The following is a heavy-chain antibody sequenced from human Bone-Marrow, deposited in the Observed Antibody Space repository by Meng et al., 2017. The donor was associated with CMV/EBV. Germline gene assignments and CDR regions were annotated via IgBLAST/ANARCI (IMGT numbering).Heavy chain of an antibody. D-gene: IGHD6-6*01. CDR2: IYSGGST. J-gene: IGHJ4*02. CDR3: AKGIFIAARQGFDY. V-gene: IGHV3-53*01. CDR1: GFTVSSNY. Sequence: GESLKISCAASGFTVSSNYMSWVRQAPGKGLEWVSVIYSGGSTYYADSVKGRFTISRDNSKNTLYLQMNSLRAEDTAVYYCAKGIFIAARQGFDYWGQGTLVTVSS.